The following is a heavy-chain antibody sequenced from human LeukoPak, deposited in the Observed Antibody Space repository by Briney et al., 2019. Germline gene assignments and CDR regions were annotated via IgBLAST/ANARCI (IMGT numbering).Heavy chain of an antibody. CDR3: AKVKGDSSGYYYWYYYYGMDV. D-gene: IGHD3-22*01. J-gene: IGHJ6*02. Sequence: GGSLRLSCAASRFTFSSYAMSWVRQAPGKGLEWVSAISGSGGSTYYADSVKGRFTISRDNSKNTLYLQMNSLRAEDTAVYYCAKVKGDSSGYYYWYYYYGMDVWGQGTTVTVSS. V-gene: IGHV3-23*01. CDR1: RFTFSSYA. CDR2: ISGSGGST.